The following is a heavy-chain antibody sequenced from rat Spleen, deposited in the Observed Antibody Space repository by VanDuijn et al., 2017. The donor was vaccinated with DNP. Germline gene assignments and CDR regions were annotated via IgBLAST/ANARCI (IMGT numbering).Heavy chain of an antibody. CDR3: TKGPNYGGWSDYFDY. D-gene: IGHD1-11*01. J-gene: IGHJ2*01. Sequence: EVKLVESGGGLVQPGRSLKLSCAASGFNFNDYWMGWVRQAPGKGLEWIGQINKERSTINYIPSLKEKITISRDNAQNTLYLQMNKLGSDDTAIYYCTKGPNYGGWSDYFDYWGQGVMVTVSS. V-gene: IGHV4-2*01. CDR2: INKERSTI. CDR1: GFNFNDYW.